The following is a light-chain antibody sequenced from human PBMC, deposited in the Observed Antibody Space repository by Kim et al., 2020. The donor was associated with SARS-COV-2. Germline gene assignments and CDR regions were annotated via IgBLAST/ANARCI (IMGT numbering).Light chain of an antibody. CDR3: SSYTTTSAVV. CDR1: SCYIGGYNY. CDR2: DVT. J-gene: IGLJ2*01. Sequence: SITISCSGVSCYIGGYNYVSWYQQPPGKAPKLMIYDVTKRPSGVSDRFSGSQSANMASLTIFGLQAEDEADYYCSSYTTTSAVVFGGGTQLTVL. V-gene: IGLV2-14*03.